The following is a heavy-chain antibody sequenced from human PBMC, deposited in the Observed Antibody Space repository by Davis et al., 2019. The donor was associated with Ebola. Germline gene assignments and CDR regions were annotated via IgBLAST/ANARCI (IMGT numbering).Heavy chain of an antibody. Sequence: SETLSLTCTVSGGSISSSVYYWGWVRQPPGRGLEWIGSFYYRLNTDYNPSLKSRVTISVDTSNNQFSLKLNSVTAADTAVYYCLVGRWEGRFDYWGQGTLVTVSS. J-gene: IGHJ4*02. CDR1: GGSISSSVYY. CDR2: FYYRLNT. D-gene: IGHD1-26*01. CDR3: LVGRWEGRFDY. V-gene: IGHV4-39*01.